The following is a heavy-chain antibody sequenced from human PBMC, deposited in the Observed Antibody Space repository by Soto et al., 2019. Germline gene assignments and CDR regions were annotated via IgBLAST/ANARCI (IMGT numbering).Heavy chain of an antibody. D-gene: IGHD3-10*02. J-gene: IGHJ4*02. Sequence: PGGSLRLSCAASGFTFSSYAMSWVRQAPGKGLEWVSAISGSGGSTYYADSVKGRFTISRDNSKNTLYLQMNSLRAEDTAVYYCAKDQANVRGVDGLFDYWGQGTLVTVSS. CDR3: AKDQANVRGVDGLFDY. V-gene: IGHV3-23*01. CDR1: GFTFSSYA. CDR2: ISGSGGST.